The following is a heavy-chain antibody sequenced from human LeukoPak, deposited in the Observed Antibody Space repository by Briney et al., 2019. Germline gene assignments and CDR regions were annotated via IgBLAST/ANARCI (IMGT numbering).Heavy chain of an antibody. Sequence: ASVKVSCKVSGYTFTSYDINWARQATGQGLEWMGWMNPNSGNTGYAQKFQGRVTITRNTSISTAYMELSSLRSEDTAVYYCAREVYYDSSGYYNWGQGTLVTVSS. CDR3: AREVYYDSSGYYN. CDR2: MNPNSGNT. D-gene: IGHD3-22*01. V-gene: IGHV1-8*03. J-gene: IGHJ4*02. CDR1: GYTFTSYD.